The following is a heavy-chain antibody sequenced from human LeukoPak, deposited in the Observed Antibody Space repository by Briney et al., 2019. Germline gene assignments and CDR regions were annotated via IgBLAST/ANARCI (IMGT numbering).Heavy chain of an antibody. D-gene: IGHD5-18*01. Sequence: PSETLSLTCTVSGGSISSGSYYWSWIRQPAGKGLEWIGRIYTSGSTNYNPSLKSRVTISVDTSKNQFSLKLSSVTAADTAVYYCAREPRYSYGLNAFDIWGQGTMVTVSS. J-gene: IGHJ3*02. CDR2: IYTSGST. V-gene: IGHV4-61*02. CDR1: GGSISSGSYY. CDR3: AREPRYSYGLNAFDI.